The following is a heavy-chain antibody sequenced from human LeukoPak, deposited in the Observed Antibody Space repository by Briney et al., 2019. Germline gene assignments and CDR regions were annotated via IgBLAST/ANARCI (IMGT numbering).Heavy chain of an antibody. CDR2: IYYSGST. J-gene: IGHJ5*02. CDR3: ARALNWGSTWFDP. V-gene: IGHV4-59*01. CDR1: GGSISSYY. D-gene: IGHD7-27*01. Sequence: PSETLSLTCTVSGGSISSYYWSWIRQPPGKGLEWIGYIYYSGSTNYNPSLKSRVTLSVDTSKNQFSLKLSSVTAADTAVYYCARALNWGSTWFDPWGQGTLVTVSS.